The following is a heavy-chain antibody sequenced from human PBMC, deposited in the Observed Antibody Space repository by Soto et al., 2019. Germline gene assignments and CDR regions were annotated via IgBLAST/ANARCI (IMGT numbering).Heavy chain of an antibody. CDR3: AHVYGGYDNFDY. J-gene: IGHJ4*02. Sequence: QITLKESGPTLVKPTQTLTLTCTFSGFSLSTRGVGVGWIRQPPGKALEWLALIYWDDDKRYSPSLKSRLTITKETSKNQVVLTMTNMDPVDTATYYCAHVYGGYDNFDYWGQGTLVTVSS. CDR1: GFSLSTRGVG. CDR2: IYWDDDK. D-gene: IGHD5-12*01. V-gene: IGHV2-5*02.